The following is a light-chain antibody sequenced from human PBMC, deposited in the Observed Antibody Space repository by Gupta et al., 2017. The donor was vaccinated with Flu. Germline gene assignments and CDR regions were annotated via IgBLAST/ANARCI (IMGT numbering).Light chain of an antibody. J-gene: IGLJ2*01. V-gene: IGLV1-36*01. CDR3: ATGDDSLDDVL. Sequence: SLLTQPPSLSEAPRQRVTISCSGISSNIGSNAVNWYQHLPGKPPKLLIYYDDLLPSGVSDRFSGSKSGTSASLAISGLQSEDEADYYCATGDDSLDDVLFGGGTKLTVL. CDR2: YDD. CDR1: SSNIGSNA.